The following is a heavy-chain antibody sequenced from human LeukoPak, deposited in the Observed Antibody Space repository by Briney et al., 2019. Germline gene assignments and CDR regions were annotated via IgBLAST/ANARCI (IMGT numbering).Heavy chain of an antibody. CDR3: ARLAGDYYDSSGYYYRYYFDY. D-gene: IGHD3-22*01. CDR1: GGSISGYY. J-gene: IGHJ4*02. CDR2: IFYSGST. V-gene: IGHV4-59*01. Sequence: SETLSLTCTVSGGSISGYYWSWIRQPPGKGLEWIGYIFYSGSTNYNPSLKSRVTISVDTSKNQFSLKLSSVTAADTAVYYCARLAGDYYDSSGYYYRYYFDYWGQGTLVTVSS.